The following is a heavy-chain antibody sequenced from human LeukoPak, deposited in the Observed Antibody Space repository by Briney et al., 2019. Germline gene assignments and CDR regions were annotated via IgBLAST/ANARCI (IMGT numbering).Heavy chain of an antibody. J-gene: IGHJ4*02. V-gene: IGHV3-7*01. Sequence: GLSLRLSCAASGCCFSIQWMSWIRETPGNGLEYVANIESNGGDKYYVDSVKGRFTISRDNAKNSLYLQMNSLRAEDTAVYYCASAVRGSSVDYWGQGTLVTVSS. CDR2: IESNGGDK. CDR3: ASAVRGSSVDY. CDR1: GCCFSIQW.